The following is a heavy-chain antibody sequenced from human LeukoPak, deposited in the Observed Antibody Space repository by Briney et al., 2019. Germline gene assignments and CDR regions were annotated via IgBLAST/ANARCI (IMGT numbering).Heavy chain of an antibody. V-gene: IGHV3-30*02. CDR3: AKDSSTGWVDTAMDRNWFDP. D-gene: IGHD5-18*01. J-gene: IGHJ5*02. CDR1: GFTFSSYG. CDR2: IRYDGSNK. Sequence: PGGSLRLSCAASGFTFSSYGMHWVRQAPGKGLERVAFIRYDGSNKYYADSVKGRFTISRDNSKNTLYLQMNSLRAEDTAVYYCAKDSSTGWVDTAMDRNWFDPWGQGTLVTVSS.